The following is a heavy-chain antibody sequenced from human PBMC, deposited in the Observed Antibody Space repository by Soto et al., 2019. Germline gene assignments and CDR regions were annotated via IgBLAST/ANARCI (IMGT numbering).Heavy chain of an antibody. CDR2: ISAYNGNT. V-gene: IGHV1-18*01. J-gene: IGHJ3*02. D-gene: IGHD3-3*01. CDR3: ARDHRFSPPGRFDI. CDR1: GYTITSYG. Sequence: VKVSCEASGYTITSYGISWVREAPGQGLEWMGWISAYNGNTNYAQKLQGRVTMTTDTSTSTAYMELRSLRSDDTAVYYCARDHRFSPPGRFDIWGQGTMVTVSS.